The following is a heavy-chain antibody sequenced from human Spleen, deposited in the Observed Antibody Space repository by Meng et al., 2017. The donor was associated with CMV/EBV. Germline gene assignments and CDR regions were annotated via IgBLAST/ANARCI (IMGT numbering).Heavy chain of an antibody. CDR2: IKRDGSEK. J-gene: IGHJ6*02. CDR3: ANARTGYYYYGMDV. V-gene: IGHV3-7*01. Sequence: GESLKISCAASGFTFSSYYMDWVRQVPGKGLEWVAKIKRDGSEKYYVDSVKGRFTISRDNAKNSLHLQMNSLKPEDTAVFYCANARTGYYYYGMDVWGQGTTVTVSS. CDR1: GFTFSSYY.